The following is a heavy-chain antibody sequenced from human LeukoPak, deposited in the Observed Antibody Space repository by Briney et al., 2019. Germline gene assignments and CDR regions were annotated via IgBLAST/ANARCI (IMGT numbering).Heavy chain of an antibody. V-gene: IGHV4-38-2*01. CDR2: IYHSGST. J-gene: IGHJ3*02. D-gene: IGHD4-17*01. CDR1: GYSISSGYY. Sequence: SETLSLTCAVSGYSISSGYYWGWIRQPPGKGLEWIGSIYHSGSTYYNPSLKSRVTISVDTSKNQFSLKLSSVTAADTAVYYCARVRSMTTVTTNACDIWGQGTMVTVSS. CDR3: ARVRSMTTVTTNACDI.